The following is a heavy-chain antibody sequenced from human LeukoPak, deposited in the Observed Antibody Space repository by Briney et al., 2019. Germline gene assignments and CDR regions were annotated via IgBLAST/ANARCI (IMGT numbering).Heavy chain of an antibody. Sequence: GGSLRLSCAASGFTFDDYAMHWVRQAPGKGLEWVSLISWDGGSTYYADSMKGRFTISRDNSKNSLCLQMNSLRAEDTALCYCAKDGAAATGGYFDYWGQGTLVTVSS. CDR3: AKDGAAATGGYFDY. D-gene: IGHD2-2*01. CDR2: ISWDGGST. J-gene: IGHJ4*02. CDR1: GFTFDDYA. V-gene: IGHV3-43D*04.